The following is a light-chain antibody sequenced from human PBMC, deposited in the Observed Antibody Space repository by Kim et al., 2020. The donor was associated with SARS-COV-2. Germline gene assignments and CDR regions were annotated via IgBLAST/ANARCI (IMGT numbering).Light chain of an antibody. V-gene: IGLV1-40*01. CDR1: NTITGAGYN. CDR3: QSYDNNMRAYV. J-gene: IGLJ1*01. CDR2: SNK. Sequence: RVSISQTGGNTITGAGYNAHGSQQVPANAPNLHISSNKIRPSGLPDRFSGSKSGTSASLAITVLQGDDEADYYCQSYDNNMRAYVFGTGTKVTVL.